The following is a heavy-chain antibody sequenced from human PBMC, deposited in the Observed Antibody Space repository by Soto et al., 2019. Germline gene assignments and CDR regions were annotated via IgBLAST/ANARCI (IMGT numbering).Heavy chain of an antibody. V-gene: IGHV4-59*08. D-gene: IGHD5-18*01. CDR3: ARRYGSCFDY. CDR1: GGSISSYY. Sequence: QVQLQESGPGLVKPSETLSLTCTVSGGSISSYYWSWIRQPPGKGLEWIGYIYYSGSTNYNPSLKSRVTISVDRSKNQFSLKLSSVTAADTAVYCCARRYGSCFDYWGQGTLLTVSS. CDR2: IYYSGST. J-gene: IGHJ4*02.